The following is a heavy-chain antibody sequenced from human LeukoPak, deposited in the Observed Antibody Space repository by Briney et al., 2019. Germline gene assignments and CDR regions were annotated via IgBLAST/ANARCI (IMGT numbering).Heavy chain of an antibody. D-gene: IGHD3-16*01. CDR1: GFTFSSYW. Sequence: GGSLRLSCAASGFTFSSYWMSWVRQAPGKGLEWVANIKQDGSEKYYVDSVKGRFTISRDNAKNSLYLQMNSLRAEDTAVYYCAREAYYDYVWGSTTKDYWGQGTLVTVSS. CDR3: AREAYYDYVWGSTTKDY. J-gene: IGHJ4*02. V-gene: IGHV3-7*01. CDR2: IKQDGSEK.